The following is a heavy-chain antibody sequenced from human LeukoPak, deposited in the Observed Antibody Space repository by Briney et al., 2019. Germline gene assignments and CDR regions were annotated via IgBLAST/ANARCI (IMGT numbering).Heavy chain of an antibody. J-gene: IGHJ6*02. Sequence: PGGSLRLSCATSGFTFSSYAMHWVRQAPGKGLEWVAVISYDGSNKYYADSVKGRFTISRDNSRDTVSLQMNSLRAEDTAVYYCVKDRPCDPCMPMDAWGQGTTVTVSS. CDR1: GFTFSSYA. CDR3: VKDRPCDPCMPMDA. CDR2: ISYDGSNK. D-gene: IGHD2-2*01. V-gene: IGHV3-30*04.